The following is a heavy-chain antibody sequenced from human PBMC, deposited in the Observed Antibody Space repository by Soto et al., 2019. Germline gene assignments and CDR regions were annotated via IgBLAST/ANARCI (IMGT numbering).Heavy chain of an antibody. Sequence: QVQLVQSGAEVKKPGSSVKVSCRASGGTFSSYAISWVRQAPGQGLEWMGGIIPIFDTTIYAQKFQGRVKITADKSTGTAYMELSSLTSADTAVYFCARVGWEIPPRFFGMDVWGQGTTVTVSS. J-gene: IGHJ6*02. V-gene: IGHV1-69*06. CDR1: GGTFSSYA. CDR2: IIPIFDTT. D-gene: IGHD1-26*01. CDR3: ARVGWEIPPRFFGMDV.